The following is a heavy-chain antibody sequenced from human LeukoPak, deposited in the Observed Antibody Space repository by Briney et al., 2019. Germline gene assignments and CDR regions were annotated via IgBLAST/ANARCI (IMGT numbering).Heavy chain of an antibody. CDR3: ARSADAAGNYYYHGMDV. J-gene: IGHJ6*02. V-gene: IGHV1-3*01. CDR2: INAGNGNT. CDR1: GYSFSNYA. Sequence: EASVKVSCKASGYSFSNYAMHWVRQAPGQRLEWMGWINAGNGNTKYSQTLQGRVTINRDASASTAYMELSGLRSEDTAVYYCARSADAAGNYYYHGMDVWGQGTTVTVSS. D-gene: IGHD1-1*01.